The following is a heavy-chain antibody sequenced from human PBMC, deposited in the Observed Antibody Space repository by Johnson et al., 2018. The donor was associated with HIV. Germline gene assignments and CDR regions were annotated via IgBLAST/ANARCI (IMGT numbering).Heavy chain of an antibody. CDR1: GFTVSSYA. CDR2: ISYDGSNK. V-gene: IGHV3-30*04. CDR3: ARDVPRAFVRAYAF. J-gene: IGHJ3*01. D-gene: IGHD2/OR15-2a*01. Sequence: QVQLVESGGGVVQPGRSLRLSCAASGFTVSSYAIHWVRQAPGKGLEWVAVISYDGSNKYYADSVKGRFTISRDNSKNTLYLQMNSLRAEDTALYYCARDVPRAFVRAYAF.